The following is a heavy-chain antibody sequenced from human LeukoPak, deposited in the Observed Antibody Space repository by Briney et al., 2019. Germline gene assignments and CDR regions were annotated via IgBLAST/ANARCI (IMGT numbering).Heavy chain of an antibody. CDR1: GGSVSSGSYY. CDR2: IYYSGST. D-gene: IGHD3-22*01. Sequence: SETLSLTCTVSGGSVSSGSYYWSWIRQPPGKGLEWIAYIYYSGSTDYNPSLKSRVTIPLDTSKNQFSLKLRPVTAEDTAVYYCARVGYDTSGYSNYWGQGTLVTVSS. J-gene: IGHJ4*02. V-gene: IGHV4-61*01. CDR3: ARVGYDTSGYSNY.